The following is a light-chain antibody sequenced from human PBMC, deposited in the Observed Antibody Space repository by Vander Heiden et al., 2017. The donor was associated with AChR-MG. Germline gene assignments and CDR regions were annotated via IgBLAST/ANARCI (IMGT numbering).Light chain of an antibody. CDR1: QSVSSSY. CDR3: QQRGT. J-gene: IGKJ1*01. Sequence: VLTQSPGTLSLSPGERAPVSCRASQSVSSSYLAWYQQKPGQAPRLLIYGASSRATGIPDRFSGGGSGTDFTLTISRLEPEDFAVYYCQQRGTFGQGTKVEIK. CDR2: GAS. V-gene: IGKV3-20*01.